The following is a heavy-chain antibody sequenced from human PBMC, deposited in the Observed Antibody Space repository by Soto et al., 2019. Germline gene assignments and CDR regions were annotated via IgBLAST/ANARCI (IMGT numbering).Heavy chain of an antibody. CDR2: ISAYNGNT. V-gene: IGHV1-18*01. D-gene: IGHD6-19*01. Sequence: ASVKVSCKASGYTFTSYGISWVRQAPGQGLEWIGWISAYNGNTNYAQKLQDRVTMTTDTSTSTAYMELRSLRSEDTAVYYCSADYSIAVAGPRDFDIWGQGTMVTVSS. J-gene: IGHJ3*02. CDR1: GYTFTSYG. CDR3: SADYSIAVAGPRDFDI.